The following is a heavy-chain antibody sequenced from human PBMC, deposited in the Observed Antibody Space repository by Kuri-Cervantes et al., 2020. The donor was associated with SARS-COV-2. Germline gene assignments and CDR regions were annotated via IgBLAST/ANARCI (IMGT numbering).Heavy chain of an antibody. CDR1: GGSFSGYY. CDR3: ARGRSQYYDFWSGKRLFDP. J-gene: IGHJ5*02. Sequence: GSLRLSCAVYGGSFSGYYWSWIRQPPGKGLEWIGEINHSGSTNYNPSLKSRVTISVDTSKNQFSLKLSSVTAADTAVYYCARGRSQYYDFWSGKRLFDPWGQGTLVTASS. D-gene: IGHD3-3*01. V-gene: IGHV4-34*01. CDR2: INHSGST.